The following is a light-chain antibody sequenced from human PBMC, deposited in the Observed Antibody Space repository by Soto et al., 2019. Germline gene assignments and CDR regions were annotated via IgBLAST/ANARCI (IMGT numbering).Light chain of an antibody. V-gene: IGLV2-14*03. J-gene: IGLJ1*01. CDR2: EVN. Sequence: QSVLTQPASVSGSPGQSITISCGGTSSDVGAYIYVSWYQQYPGNAPKLIIYEVNNRPSGVSGRFSGSKSDTTAYLTISGLQAEDEADYYCSSYSDSDTKVFGTGTKLTVL. CDR3: SSYSDSDTKV. CDR1: SSDVGAYIY.